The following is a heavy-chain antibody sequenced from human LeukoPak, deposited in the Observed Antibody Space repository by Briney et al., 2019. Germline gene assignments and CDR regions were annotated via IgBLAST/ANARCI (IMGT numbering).Heavy chain of an antibody. J-gene: IGHJ6*02. V-gene: IGHV3-30-3*01. Sequence: GGSLRLSCVASGFSFSTYWMSWVRQAPGKGLEWVAVISYDGSNKYYADSVKGRFTISRDNSKNTLYLQMNSLRAEDTAVYYCARDRAAAGMDVWGQGTTVTVSS. CDR3: ARDRAAAGMDV. CDR1: GFSFSTYW. D-gene: IGHD6-13*01. CDR2: ISYDGSNK.